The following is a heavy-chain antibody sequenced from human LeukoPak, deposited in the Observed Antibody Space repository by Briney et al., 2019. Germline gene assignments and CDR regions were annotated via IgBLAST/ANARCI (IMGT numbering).Heavy chain of an antibody. CDR2: INHSGST. J-gene: IGHJ5*02. CDR3: ASRFDP. V-gene: IGHV4-34*01. Sequence: SETLSLTCAVYGGSFSGYYWSWIRQPPGKGLEWIGGINHSGSTNYNPSLKSRVTISVDTSKNQFSLKLSSVTAADTAVYYCASRFDPWGQGTLVTVSS. CDR1: GGSFSGYY.